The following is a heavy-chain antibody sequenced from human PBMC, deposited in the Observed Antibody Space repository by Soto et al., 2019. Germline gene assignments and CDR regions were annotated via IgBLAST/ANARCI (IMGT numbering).Heavy chain of an antibody. V-gene: IGHV3-21*01. D-gene: IGHD3-22*01. CDR2: ISCSRSYI. Sequence: GESLRLSCAASGFTFSSYSMSWIRQAPGKGLEWISSISCSRSYIYYADSRKGRFTIARDNAKNSLYLQMTSLRAEDTAVYYCARDGNYDDSSGCDYYDGMDVWGQGTTVTVSS. CDR1: GFTFSSYS. J-gene: IGHJ6*02. CDR3: ARDGNYDDSSGCDYYDGMDV.